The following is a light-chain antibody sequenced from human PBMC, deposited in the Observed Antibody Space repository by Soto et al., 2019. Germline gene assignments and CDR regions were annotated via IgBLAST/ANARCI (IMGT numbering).Light chain of an antibody. CDR2: AAS. CDR3: QKYYAALIT. CDR1: QGISNS. J-gene: IGKJ3*01. Sequence: DIQMTQSPSSLSASVGDRVTITCRASQGISNSLAWYQQKPGKVPKLLIYAASTLQSGVPSRFSGSGSETDFTLTISSLQPEDVATYYCQKYYAALITFGPGTRVDIK. V-gene: IGKV1-27*01.